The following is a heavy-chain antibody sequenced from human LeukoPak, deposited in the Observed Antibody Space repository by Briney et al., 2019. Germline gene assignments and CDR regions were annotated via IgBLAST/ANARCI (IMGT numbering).Heavy chain of an antibody. V-gene: IGHV4-39*01. D-gene: IGHD3-10*01. J-gene: IGHJ5*02. CDR1: GGSLSGSYY. Sequence: SETLSLTCTVSGGSLSGSYYWGWVRQPPGKGLKWIGSGSTYYNPSPKSRVTISVDTSRNQISLKLSSATAADTAVYYCARTGGYMVWGVQNWFDPWGQGTLVTVSS. CDR2: GST. CDR3: ARTGGYMVWGVQNWFDP.